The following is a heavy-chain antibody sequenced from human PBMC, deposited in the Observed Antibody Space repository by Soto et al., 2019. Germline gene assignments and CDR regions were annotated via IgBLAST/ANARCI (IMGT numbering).Heavy chain of an antibody. CDR1: GYTLTELS. Sequence: ASVKVSCKVSGYTLTELSMHWVRQAPGKGLEWMGGLDPEDGETIYAQKFQGRVTMTEDTSTDTAYMELSSLRSEDTAVYYWATGVQKQRAADYWGQGTLVTVSS. J-gene: IGHJ4*02. CDR2: LDPEDGET. V-gene: IGHV1-24*01. D-gene: IGHD6-25*01. CDR3: ATGVQKQRAADY.